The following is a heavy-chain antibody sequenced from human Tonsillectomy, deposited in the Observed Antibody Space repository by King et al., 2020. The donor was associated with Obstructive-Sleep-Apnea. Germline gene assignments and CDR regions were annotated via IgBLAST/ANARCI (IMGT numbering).Heavy chain of an antibody. CDR3: ARGSGAASVNWFDP. CDR2: INHSGST. D-gene: IGHD6-13*01. J-gene: IGHJ5*02. Sequence: VQLQQWGAGLLKPSETLSLTCAVYGGSFSDYYWRWIRQPPGKGPEVMGEINHSGSTNYNPSLNSRVTISVDTSKNQFSLNLSSVTAADTAVYYCARGSGAASVNWFDPWGQGALVTVSS. V-gene: IGHV4-34*01. CDR1: GGSFSDYY.